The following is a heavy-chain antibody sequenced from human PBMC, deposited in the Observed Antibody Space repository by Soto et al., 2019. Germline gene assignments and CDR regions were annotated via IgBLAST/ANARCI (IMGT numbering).Heavy chain of an antibody. J-gene: IGHJ4*02. CDR2: INWNGGST. D-gene: IGHD6-19*01. CDR1: GFTFDDYG. CDR3: ARDSPPEVAGEKRGIDY. Sequence: EVQLVESGGGVVRPGGSLRLSCAASGFTFDDYGMSWVHQAPGKGLEWVSGINWNGGSTGSADSVKGRFTISRDNAKNSLYLQMNSLRGEDTALYYCARDSPPEVAGEKRGIDYWGQGTLVTVSS. V-gene: IGHV3-20*04.